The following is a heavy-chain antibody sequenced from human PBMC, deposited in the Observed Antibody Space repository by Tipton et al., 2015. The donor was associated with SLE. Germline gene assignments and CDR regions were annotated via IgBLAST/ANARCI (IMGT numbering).Heavy chain of an antibody. J-gene: IGHJ6*02. CDR2: IRSKANSYAT. D-gene: IGHD1-26*01. Sequence: SLRLSCAASGFTFSGSAMHWVRQASGKGLEWVGRIRSKANSYATAYAASVKGRFTISRDDSKNTAYLQMNSLKTEDTAVYYCTRKRSGSYPHYYYGMDVWGQGTTVTVSS. V-gene: IGHV3-73*01. CDR3: TRKRSGSYPHYYYGMDV. CDR1: GFTFSGSA.